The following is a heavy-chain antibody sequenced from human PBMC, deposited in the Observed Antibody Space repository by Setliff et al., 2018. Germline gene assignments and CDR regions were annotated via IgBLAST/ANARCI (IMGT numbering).Heavy chain of an antibody. J-gene: IGHJ4*02. V-gene: IGHV1-18*01. CDR2: LSPYTGNT. CDR3: ARLVRYCTTRTCQRASGDEY. CDR1: GFTFTNSV. D-gene: IGHD2-8*01. Sequence: VASVKVSCKTSGFTFTNSVVNWVRQAPGQGLEWVGWLSPYTGNTYSAQKFQGRLTLTTDTSTTTAYMELKSLTSADTATYYCARLVRYCTTRTCQRASGDEYFGQGTLVTVSS.